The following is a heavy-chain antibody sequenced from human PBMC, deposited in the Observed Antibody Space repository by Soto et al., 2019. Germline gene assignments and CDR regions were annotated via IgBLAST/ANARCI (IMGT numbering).Heavy chain of an antibody. D-gene: IGHD3-22*01. J-gene: IGHJ4*02. V-gene: IGHV4-31*03. Sequence: QVQLQESGPGLVKPSQTLSLTCTVSGGSISSGGYYWSWIRQHPGKGLEWIGYIYYSGSTYYNPSLKSRVTITVDTSKNQFSLKRSSVTAAVTAVYYCARDFVGRYDSSGGGYWGQGTLVTVSS. CDR2: IYYSGST. CDR1: GGSISSGGYY. CDR3: ARDFVGRYDSSGGGY.